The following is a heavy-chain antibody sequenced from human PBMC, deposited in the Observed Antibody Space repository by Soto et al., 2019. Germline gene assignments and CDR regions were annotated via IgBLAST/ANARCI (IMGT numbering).Heavy chain of an antibody. V-gene: IGHV3-15*07. CDR2: IKSKTDGGTT. CDR3: TTTYYYDSSGYYTDY. CDR1: GFTFSNAW. Sequence: GGSLRLSCAASGFTFSNAWMNWVRQASGKGLEWVGRIKSKTDGGTTDYAAPVKGRFTISRDDSKNTLYLQMNSLKTEDTAVYYCTTTYYYDSSGYYTDYWGQGTLVTVSS. D-gene: IGHD3-22*01. J-gene: IGHJ4*02.